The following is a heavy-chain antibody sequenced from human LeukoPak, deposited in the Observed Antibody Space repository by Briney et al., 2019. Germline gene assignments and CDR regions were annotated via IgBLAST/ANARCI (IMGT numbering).Heavy chain of an antibody. D-gene: IGHD3-10*01. V-gene: IGHV5-51*01. CDR3: ARLAGDMYYFGSGSYPNWYFDL. J-gene: IGHJ2*01. CDR1: GYIFTNYW. CDR2: LYPGDSDI. Sequence: GESLQISCQGSGYIFTNYWIGWGRQMPGKGLEWMGILYPGDSDITYSPSFQGQVTISVDKSMSTAYLQWSSLKVSDTAMYYRARLAGDMYYFGSGSYPNWYFDLWGRGTLVTVSS.